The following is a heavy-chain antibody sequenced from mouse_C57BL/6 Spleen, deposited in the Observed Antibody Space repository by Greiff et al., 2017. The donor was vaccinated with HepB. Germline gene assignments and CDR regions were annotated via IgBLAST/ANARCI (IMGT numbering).Heavy chain of an antibody. CDR1: GYSITSGYY. V-gene: IGHV3-6*01. J-gene: IGHJ4*01. D-gene: IGHD2-1*01. CDR3: AREELPSYAMDY. Sequence: EVKLQESGPGLVKPSQSLSLTCSVTGYSITSGYYWNWIRQFPGNKLEWMGYISYDGSNNYNPSLKNRIAITRDTSKNQFFLKLNSVTTEDTATYYCAREELPSYAMDYWGQGTSVTVSS. CDR2: ISYDGSN.